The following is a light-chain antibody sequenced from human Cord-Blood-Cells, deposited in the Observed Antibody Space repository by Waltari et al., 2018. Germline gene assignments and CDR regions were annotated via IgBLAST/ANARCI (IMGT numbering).Light chain of an antibody. CDR1: SSDVGVYNY. CDR3: SSYTSSSTLV. J-gene: IGLJ3*02. Sequence: HSALTQPASVSGSPGPSIATPCTGTSSDVGVYNYVSWYQQHPGKAPKLMMYDVSNRPSGVSNRFSGSKAGNTASLTISGLQAEDEADYYCSSYTSSSTLVCGGGTKLTVL. V-gene: IGLV2-14*01. CDR2: DVS.